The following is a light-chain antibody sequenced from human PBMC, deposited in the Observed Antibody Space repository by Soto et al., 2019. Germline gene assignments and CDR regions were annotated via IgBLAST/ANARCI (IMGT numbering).Light chain of an antibody. CDR2: EVY. Sequence: QSALTQPPSASGSPGQSVTISCTGTSSDVGDNYVSWYQQHLGKAPKLIIYEVYNRPSGVSNRFSVSKSGNTASLTISGLQAEDEADYYCSSYTPTTWVFGGGTKLTVL. CDR1: SSDVGDNY. V-gene: IGLV2-14*01. J-gene: IGLJ3*02. CDR3: SSYTPTTWV.